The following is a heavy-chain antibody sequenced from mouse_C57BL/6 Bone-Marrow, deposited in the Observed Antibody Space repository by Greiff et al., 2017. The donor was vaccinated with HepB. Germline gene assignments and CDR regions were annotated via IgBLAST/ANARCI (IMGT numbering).Heavy chain of an antibody. V-gene: IGHV5-9*01. Sequence: EVKVVESGGGLVKPGGSLKLSCAASGFTFSSYTMSWVRQTPEKRLEWVATISGGGGNTYYPDSVKGRFTISRDNAKNTLYLQMSSLRSEDTALYYCARALNRFAYWGQGTLVTVSA. J-gene: IGHJ3*01. CDR1: GFTFSSYT. CDR2: ISGGGGNT. CDR3: ARALNRFAY.